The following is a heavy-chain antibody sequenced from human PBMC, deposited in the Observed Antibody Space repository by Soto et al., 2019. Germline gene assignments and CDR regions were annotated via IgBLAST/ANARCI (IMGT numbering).Heavy chain of an antibody. CDR2: ISAYSGNT. CDR1: GYTFSSYG. D-gene: IGHD6-13*01. Sequence: GASVKVSCKASGYTFSSYGISWVRQAPGQGLEWMGWISAYSGNTNYAQNLQGRVTMTTDTSTSTAYMELRSLRSDDTAVYYCARSNGIAAAGPPFDYWGQGTLVTVSS. V-gene: IGHV1-18*01. CDR3: ARSNGIAAAGPPFDY. J-gene: IGHJ4*02.